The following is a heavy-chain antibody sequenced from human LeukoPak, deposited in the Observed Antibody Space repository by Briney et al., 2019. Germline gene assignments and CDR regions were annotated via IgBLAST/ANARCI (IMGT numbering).Heavy chain of an antibody. V-gene: IGHV4-38-2*02. J-gene: IGHJ4*02. D-gene: IGHD7-27*01. CDR2: IYHSGST. Sequence: SETLSLTCTVSGYSISSGYYWGWIRQPPGKGLEWIGSIYHSGSTSYNLSLKSRVTISVDTSKNQFSLKLSSVTAADTAVYYCARTKLGMGVDYWGQGTLVTVSS. CDR1: GYSISSGYY. CDR3: ARTKLGMGVDY.